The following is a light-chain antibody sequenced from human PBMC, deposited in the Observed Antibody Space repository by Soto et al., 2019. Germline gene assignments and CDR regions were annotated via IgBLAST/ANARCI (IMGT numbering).Light chain of an antibody. CDR2: DVS. J-gene: IGLJ1*01. CDR1: SSDVGNYNL. V-gene: IGLV2-23*02. CDR3: CSYAGDSYV. Sequence: QSALTQPASVSGSPGQSITISCTGTSSDVGNYNLVSWYQQHPGKAPKLMIYDVSKRPSGVSNRFSGSKSGNTASLTISGLQAEDEADYYCCSYAGDSYVFGTGTKLTVL.